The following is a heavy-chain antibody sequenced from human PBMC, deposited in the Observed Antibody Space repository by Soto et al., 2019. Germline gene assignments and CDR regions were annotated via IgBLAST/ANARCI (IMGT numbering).Heavy chain of an antibody. Sequence: QLQLQESGPGLVKPSETLSLTCTVSGGSISRSSYYWGWIRQPPGKGLEWIGSIYYSGSTYYNPSLKSLVTISVDTSKTQFSLNLSSVTAADTAVYYCARHDYGGFGLWGQGTLVTVSS. CDR1: GGSISRSSYY. CDR2: IYYSGST. D-gene: IGHD4-17*01. CDR3: ARHDYGGFGL. V-gene: IGHV4-39*01. J-gene: IGHJ4*02.